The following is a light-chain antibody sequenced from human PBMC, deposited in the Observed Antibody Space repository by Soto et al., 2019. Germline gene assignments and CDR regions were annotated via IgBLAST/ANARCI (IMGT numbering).Light chain of an antibody. CDR3: QQYDNLPPFT. CDR2: DAS. V-gene: IGKV1-33*01. J-gene: IGKJ5*01. CDR1: QDINNF. Sequence: DIQQPPSPSSLSASVGDRVTITCQSSQDINNFLTWYQQKPGKAPKLLIYDASNLETGVPSRFSGSGSGTDFTFTISSLQPEDIATYYCQQYDNLPPFTFGQGTRLE.